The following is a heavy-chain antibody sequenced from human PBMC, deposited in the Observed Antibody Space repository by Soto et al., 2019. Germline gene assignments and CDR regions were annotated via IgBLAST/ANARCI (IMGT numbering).Heavy chain of an antibody. CDR1: GGSFIGYY. V-gene: IGHV4-34*01. J-gene: IGHJ6*02. CDR2: INHSGST. CDR3: ARIFGVVIGMDV. Sequence: SETLSLTCAVYGGSFIGYYCSFIRQPPGKGLEWIGEINHSGSTNYNPSLKSRVTISVDTSKNQFSLKLSSVTAADTAVYYCARIFGVVIGMDVWGQGTTVTVSS. D-gene: IGHD3-3*01.